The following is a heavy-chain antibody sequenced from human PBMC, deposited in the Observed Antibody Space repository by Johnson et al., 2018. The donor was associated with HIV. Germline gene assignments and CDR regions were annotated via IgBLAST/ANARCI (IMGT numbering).Heavy chain of an antibody. CDR1: GFTFSSYA. Sequence: QVQLVESGGGVVQPGRSLRLSCAASGFTFSSYAMHWVRQAPGKGLEWVAVISDDGSNKYYADSVKGRCTISRDNSKNTLYLQMNSLRAEDTAVYDCARDRSRQLLLTSDAFDIWGQGTMVTVSS. J-gene: IGHJ3*02. V-gene: IGHV3-30*04. CDR2: ISDDGSNK. D-gene: IGHD2-15*01. CDR3: ARDRSRQLLLTSDAFDI.